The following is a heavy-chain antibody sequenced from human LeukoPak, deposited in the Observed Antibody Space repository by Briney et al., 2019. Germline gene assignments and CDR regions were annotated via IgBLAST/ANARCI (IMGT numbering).Heavy chain of an antibody. CDR1: GFTFSGFW. Sequence: GGSLRLSCAVSGFTFSGFWMSWSRQAPGEGLEWVASINSDGSEGYYADVVKGRFTISRDNAKNTVYLQMNSLRAEDTAVYYCVSFYETYWGRGTLVTVSS. CDR3: VSFYETY. V-gene: IGHV3-7*01. CDR2: INSDGSEG. J-gene: IGHJ4*02. D-gene: IGHD2/OR15-2a*01.